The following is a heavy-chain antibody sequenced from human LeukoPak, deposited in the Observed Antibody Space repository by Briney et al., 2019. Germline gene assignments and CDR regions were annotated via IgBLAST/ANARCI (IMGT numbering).Heavy chain of an antibody. CDR2: MNPNSGNT. V-gene: IGHV1-8*01. Sequence: ASVKVSCKASGYTFTSYDINWVRQATGQGLEWMGWMNPNSGNTGYAQKFQGRVTMTRNTSISTAYMELRSLRSEDTAVYYCARGYNINTMVRGVLTSNDYWGQGTLVTVSS. CDR3: ARGYNINTMVRGVLTSNDY. CDR1: GYTFTSYD. J-gene: IGHJ4*02. D-gene: IGHD3-10*01.